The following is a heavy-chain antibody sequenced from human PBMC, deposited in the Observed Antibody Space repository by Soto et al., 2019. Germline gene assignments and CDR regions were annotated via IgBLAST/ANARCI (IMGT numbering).Heavy chain of an antibody. V-gene: IGHV5-51*01. D-gene: IGHD6-6*01. Sequence: GESLKISWKGSGYSCTSYWIVWVRQMTGKGLEWMGIIYPGDSDTRYSPSFQGQVTISADKSISTAYLQWSSLKASDTAMYYCARLASIAARPGGIDYWGQGTLVTVSS. CDR1: GYSCTSYW. CDR3: ARLASIAARPGGIDY. CDR2: IYPGDSDT. J-gene: IGHJ4*02.